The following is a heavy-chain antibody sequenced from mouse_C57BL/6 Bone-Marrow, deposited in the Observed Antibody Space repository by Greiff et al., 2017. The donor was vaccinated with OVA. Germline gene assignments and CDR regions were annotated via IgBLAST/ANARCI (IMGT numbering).Heavy chain of an antibody. Sequence: EVQLQESGPGLVKPSQSLSLTCSVTGYSITSGYYWNWIRQFPGNKLEWMGYISYDGSNNYNPSLKNRISITRDTSKNQFFLKLNSVTTEDTATYYCARHETPFYDYDGRSHYFDYWGQGTTLTVSS. J-gene: IGHJ2*01. CDR1: GYSITSGYY. V-gene: IGHV3-6*01. CDR3: ARHETPFYDYDGRSHYFDY. CDR2: ISYDGSN. D-gene: IGHD2-4*01.